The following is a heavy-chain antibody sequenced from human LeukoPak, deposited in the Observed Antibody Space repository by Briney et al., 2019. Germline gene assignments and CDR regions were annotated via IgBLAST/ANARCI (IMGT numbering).Heavy chain of an antibody. V-gene: IGHV3-30*02. CDR3: AKDLSSGSRRAY. D-gene: IGHD6-19*01. J-gene: IGHJ4*02. CDR2: IRFDGSNK. Sequence: GGSLRLSCVASGFTFSSYGMDWVRQAPGKGLEWVAFIRFDGSNKHYAESVKGRFTISRDNSKNTLYLQMNSLRAEDTGVYYCAKDLSSGSRRAYWGQGTLVTVSS. CDR1: GFTFSSYG.